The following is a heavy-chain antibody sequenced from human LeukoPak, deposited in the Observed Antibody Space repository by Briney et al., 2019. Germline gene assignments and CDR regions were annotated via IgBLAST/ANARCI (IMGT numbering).Heavy chain of an antibody. Sequence: SKTLSLTCTVSGGSISSYYWSWIRQPPGKGLEWIGYIYYSGSTNYNPSLKSRVTISVDTSKNQFSLKLSSVTAADTAVYYCARSLGYNWFDPWGQGTLVTVSS. CDR1: GGSISSYY. D-gene: IGHD3-16*01. J-gene: IGHJ5*02. V-gene: IGHV4-59*01. CDR2: IYYSGST. CDR3: ARSLGYNWFDP.